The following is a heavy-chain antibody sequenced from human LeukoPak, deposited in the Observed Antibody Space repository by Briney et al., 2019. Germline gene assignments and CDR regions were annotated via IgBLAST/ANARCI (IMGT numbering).Heavy chain of an antibody. CDR3: ARAKFSGSYGDAFDI. CDR1: GFTFSSYS. Sequence: GGSLRLSCAASGFTFSSYSMNWVRQAPGKGLEWVSSISSSSSYIYYADSVKGRFTISRDNDKNSLYLQMNSLRAEDTAVYYCARAKFSGSYGDAFDIWGQGTMVTVSS. J-gene: IGHJ3*02. D-gene: IGHD1-26*01. CDR2: ISSSSSYI. V-gene: IGHV3-21*01.